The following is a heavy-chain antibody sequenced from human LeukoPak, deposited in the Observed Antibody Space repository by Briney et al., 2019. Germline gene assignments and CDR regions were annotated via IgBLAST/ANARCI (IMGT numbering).Heavy chain of an antibody. CDR1: GYTFSNYA. J-gene: IGHJ4*02. Sequence: ASVKVSCKASGYTFSNYAITWVRQAPGQGLEWMGWISAYNGNTNYAQKLQGRVTMTTDTSTSTAYMELRSLRSDDTAVYYCARDISGYDNFDYWGQGTLVTVSS. CDR2: ISAYNGNT. D-gene: IGHD5-12*01. V-gene: IGHV1-18*01. CDR3: ARDISGYDNFDY.